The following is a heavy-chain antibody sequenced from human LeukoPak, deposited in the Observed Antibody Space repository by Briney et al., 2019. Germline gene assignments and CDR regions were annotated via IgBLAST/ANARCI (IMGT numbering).Heavy chain of an antibody. D-gene: IGHD1-1*01. CDR3: TTGGGTSDF. V-gene: IGHV3-66*01. J-gene: IGHJ4*02. Sequence: GGSLRLSCAASGFTFSSYAMSWVRQAPGKGLEWVSVIYSGGSTYYADSVKGRFTISRDNSKNTLYLQMNSLKTEDTALYYCTTGGGTSDFWGQGTLVTVSS. CDR1: GFTFSSYA. CDR2: IYSGGST.